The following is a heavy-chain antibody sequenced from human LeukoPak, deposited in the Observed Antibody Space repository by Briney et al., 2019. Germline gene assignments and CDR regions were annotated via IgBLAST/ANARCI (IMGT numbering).Heavy chain of an antibody. J-gene: IGHJ4*02. CDR1: GFTFSSFA. V-gene: IGHV3-23*01. CDR3: AKGGEYQLPGDY. D-gene: IGHD2-2*01. CDR2: ISGSGDST. Sequence: PGGSLRPSCAASGFTFSSFALSWVRQAPGKGLEWVSSISGSGDSTYYMESVKGRFTISRDNSENTLYLQMNSLRADDTAVYYCAKGGEYQLPGDYWGQGTLVTVSS.